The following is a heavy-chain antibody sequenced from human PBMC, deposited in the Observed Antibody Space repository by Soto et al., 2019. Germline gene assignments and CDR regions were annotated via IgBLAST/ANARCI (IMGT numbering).Heavy chain of an antibody. Sequence: ASVKVSCKASGGTFSSYTISWVRQAPGQGLEWMGRIIPILGIANYAQKFQGRVTITADKSTSTAYMELSSLRSEDTAVYYCARTRPSSTRLEPGYFDPWGQGTLVTVSS. V-gene: IGHV1-69*02. J-gene: IGHJ5*02. D-gene: IGHD2-2*01. CDR1: GGTFSSYT. CDR2: IIPILGIA. CDR3: ARTRPSSTRLEPGYFDP.